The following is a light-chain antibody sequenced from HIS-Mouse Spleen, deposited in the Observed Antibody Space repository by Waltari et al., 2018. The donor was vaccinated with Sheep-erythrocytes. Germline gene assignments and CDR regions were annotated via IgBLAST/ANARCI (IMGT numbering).Light chain of an antibody. CDR2: QDS. J-gene: IGLJ2*01. CDR3: QAWDSSTVV. Sequence: SYELTQPPSVSVSPGQTASITCSGDKLGDKYACWYHQKPGQSPVLVIYQDSKRPSGVPCRFSGSNSGNTATLTISGTQAMDEADYYCQAWDSSTVVFGGGTKLTVL. V-gene: IGLV3-1*01. CDR1: KLGDKY.